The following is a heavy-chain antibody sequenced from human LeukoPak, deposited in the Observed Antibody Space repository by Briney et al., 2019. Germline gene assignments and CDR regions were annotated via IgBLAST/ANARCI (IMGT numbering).Heavy chain of an antibody. CDR1: GGSISSSSYY. CDR2: IYYSGST. CDR3: ARAFLGYYDFWSGYYSTDYYYYYMDV. D-gene: IGHD3-3*01. Sequence: SETLSLTCTVSGGSISSSSYYWGWIRQPPGKGLEWIGSIYYSGSTYYNPSLKSRVTISVDTSKNQFSLKLSSVTAADPAVYYCARAFLGYYDFWSGYYSTDYYYYYMDVWGKGTTVTVSS. V-gene: IGHV4-39*07. J-gene: IGHJ6*03.